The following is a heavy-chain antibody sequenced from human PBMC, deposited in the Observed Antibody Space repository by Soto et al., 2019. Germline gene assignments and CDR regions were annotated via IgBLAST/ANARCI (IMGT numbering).Heavy chain of an antibody. J-gene: IGHJ6*02. Sequence: ASVKVSCKASGYTFTSYAMHWVRQAPGQRLEWMGWINAGNGNTKYSQKFQGRVTITRDTSASTAYMELSSLRSEDTAVYYCARDESTYYDFWSGYDYYYYGMDVWGQGTTVTVSS. D-gene: IGHD3-3*01. CDR2: INAGNGNT. V-gene: IGHV1-3*01. CDR3: ARDESTYYDFWSGYDYYYYGMDV. CDR1: GYTFTSYA.